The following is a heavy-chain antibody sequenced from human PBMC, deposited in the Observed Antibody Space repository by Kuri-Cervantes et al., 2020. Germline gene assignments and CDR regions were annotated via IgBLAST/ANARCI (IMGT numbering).Heavy chain of an antibody. Sequence: GESLKISCAASGFTFDDYTMHWVRQAPGKGLEWVSLISWDGGSTYYADSVKVRFTISRDNSKNSLYLQMNSLRTEDTALYYCAKDILGCTIFGVGTYGMDVWGQGTTVTVSS. D-gene: IGHD3-3*01. CDR2: ISWDGGST. J-gene: IGHJ6*02. CDR1: GFTFDDYT. CDR3: AKDILGCTIFGVGTYGMDV. V-gene: IGHV3-43*01.